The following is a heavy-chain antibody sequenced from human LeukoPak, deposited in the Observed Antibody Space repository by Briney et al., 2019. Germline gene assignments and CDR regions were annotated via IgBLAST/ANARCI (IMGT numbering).Heavy chain of an antibody. CDR3: AKSLAVPGSPDY. J-gene: IGHJ4*02. V-gene: IGHV3-23*01. D-gene: IGHD6-19*01. CDR2: VSGSGGNT. CDR1: GFTFTNSA. Sequence: PGGSLRLSCAASGFTFTNSAMTWVRQAPGKGLDWVSTVSGSGGNTYYADSVKGRFTISRDNSENTLYLQMNSLRAQDTAVYYCAKSLAVPGSPDYWGQGTLVTVSS.